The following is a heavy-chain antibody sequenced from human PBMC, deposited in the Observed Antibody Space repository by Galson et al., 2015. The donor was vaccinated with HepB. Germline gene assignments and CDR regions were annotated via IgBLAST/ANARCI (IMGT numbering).Heavy chain of an antibody. V-gene: IGHV1-46*01. J-gene: IGHJ4*02. CDR1: GYTFTSDY. CDR2: INPSSGST. CDR3: ARRHGISDYFDY. Sequence: SVKVSCKASGYTFTSDYMFWVRQAPGQGFEWMGIINPSSGSTYYAQNFQGRVTLTRDTSTSTVYMELSSLRSDDTAVYYCARRHGISDYFDYWGQGTLVTVSS.